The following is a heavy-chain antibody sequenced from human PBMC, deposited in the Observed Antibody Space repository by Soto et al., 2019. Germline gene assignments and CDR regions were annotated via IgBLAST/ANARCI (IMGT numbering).Heavy chain of an antibody. CDR2: INSDGSST. J-gene: IGHJ3*02. CDR1: GFTFSSYW. V-gene: IGHV3-74*01. D-gene: IGHD3-3*01. Sequence: GGSLRLSCAASGFTFSSYWMHWVRQAPGKGLVWVSRINSDGSSTSYADSVKGRFTISRDNAKNTLYLQMNSLRAEDTAVYYCARGISGRVYYDFWSGYYDAFDIWGQGTMVTVSS. CDR3: ARGISGRVYYDFWSGYYDAFDI.